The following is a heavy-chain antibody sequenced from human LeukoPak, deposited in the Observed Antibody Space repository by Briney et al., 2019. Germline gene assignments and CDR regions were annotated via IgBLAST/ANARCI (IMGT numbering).Heavy chain of an antibody. D-gene: IGHD5-12*01. Sequence: ASVKVSCKASGYTFTSYYMHWVRQAPGQGLEWMGIINPSGGSTSYAQKFQGRVTMTRDTSTSTVYMELSSLRSEDTAVYYCARDNGGGYIQGGYYFDYWGQGTLVTVSS. J-gene: IGHJ4*02. CDR3: ARDNGGGYIQGGYYFDY. CDR1: GYTFTSYY. CDR2: INPSGGST. V-gene: IGHV1-46*01.